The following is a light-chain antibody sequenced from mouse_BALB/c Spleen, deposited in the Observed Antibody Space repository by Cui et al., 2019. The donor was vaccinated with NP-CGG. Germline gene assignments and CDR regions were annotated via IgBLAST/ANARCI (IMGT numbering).Light chain of an antibody. J-gene: IGLJ1*01. Sequence: GVVAYESALTTSPGETVTLTCRSSTGAITTSNYANWVQEKPNHLFTGLIGGTNNRVPGVPARFSGSLIGDKAALTITGAQSEDEAIYFCALWYSNHWVFGGGTKLTVL. CDR1: TGAITTSNY. CDR2: GTN. CDR3: ALWYSNHWV. V-gene: IGLV1*01.